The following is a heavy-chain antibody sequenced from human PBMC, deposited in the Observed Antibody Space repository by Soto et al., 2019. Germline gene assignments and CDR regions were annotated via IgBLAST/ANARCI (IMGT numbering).Heavy chain of an antibody. CDR3: AKVDTVMVSRPELGLYGMDV. CDR2: ISGSGGST. Sequence: PGGSLRLSCAASGFTFSSYAMSWVRQAPGKGLEWVSAISGSGGSTYYADSVKGRFTISRDNSKNTLYLQMNSLRAEDTAVYYCAKVDTVMVSRPELGLYGMDVWGKGTTVTVPS. V-gene: IGHV3-23*01. D-gene: IGHD5-18*01. J-gene: IGHJ6*04. CDR1: GFTFSSYA.